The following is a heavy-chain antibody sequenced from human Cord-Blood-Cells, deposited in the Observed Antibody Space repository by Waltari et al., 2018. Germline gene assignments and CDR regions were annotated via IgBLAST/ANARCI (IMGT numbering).Heavy chain of an antibody. Sequence: QVQLVESGGGVVQPGRSLRLSCAASGFTFSSYAMHWVRQAPGKGLGWVAVISYYGSNKYYADSVKGRFTISRDNSKNTLYLQMNSLRAEDTAVYYCAKDLGDWNFDYWGQGTLVTVSS. CDR1: GFTFSSYA. V-gene: IGHV3-30*18. J-gene: IGHJ4*02. D-gene: IGHD3-10*01. CDR3: AKDLGDWNFDY. CDR2: ISYYGSNK.